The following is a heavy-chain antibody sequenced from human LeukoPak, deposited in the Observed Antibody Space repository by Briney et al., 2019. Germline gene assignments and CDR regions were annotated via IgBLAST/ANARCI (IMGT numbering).Heavy chain of an antibody. V-gene: IGHV1-2*02. CDR3: VSFRTVTTAYYYGMDV. CDR2: INPNSGGT. CDR1: GYTFTGYY. J-gene: IGHJ6*02. Sequence: ASVKVSCKASGYTFTGYYMHWVRQAPGQGLEWMGWINPNSGGTNYAQKFQGRVTMTRDTSISTAYMELSRLRSEDTAVYYCVSFRTVTTAYYYGMDVWGQGTTVTVSS. D-gene: IGHD4-17*01.